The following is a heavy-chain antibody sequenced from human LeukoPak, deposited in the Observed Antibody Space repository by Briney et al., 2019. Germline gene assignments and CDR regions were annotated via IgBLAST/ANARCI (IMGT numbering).Heavy chain of an antibody. CDR3: ARVRILVQARSSGSYYSDY. CDR1: GGTFSSYA. CDR2: IIPILGIA. V-gene: IGHV1-69*04. J-gene: IGHJ4*02. D-gene: IGHD3-10*01. Sequence: SVKVSCKASGGTFSSYAISWVRQAPGQGLEWMGRIIPILGIANYAQKFQGRVTITADKSTSTAYMELSSLRSEDTAVYYCARVRILVQARSSGSYYSDYWGQGTLVTVSS.